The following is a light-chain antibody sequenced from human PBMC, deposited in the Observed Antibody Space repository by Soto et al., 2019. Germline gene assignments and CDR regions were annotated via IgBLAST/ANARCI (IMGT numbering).Light chain of an antibody. J-gene: IGLJ1*01. CDR2: EVN. Sequence: QSALTQPASVSGSPGQSITLSCTGTSTDVAVYNHVSWYQQHPGKAPRLMIYEVNNRLSGVSHRFSGSKSGNTASLTISGLQAEDEADYYCTSFARTGALVFGTGTKVTVL. CDR3: TSFARTGALV. V-gene: IGLV2-14*03. CDR1: STDVAVYNH.